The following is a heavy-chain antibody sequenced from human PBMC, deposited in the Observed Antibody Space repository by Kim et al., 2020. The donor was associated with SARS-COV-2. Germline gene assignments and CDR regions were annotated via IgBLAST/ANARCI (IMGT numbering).Heavy chain of an antibody. J-gene: IGHJ5*02. Sequence: GGSLRLSCAASGFTFSSYAMSWVRQAPGKGLEWVSVIYSGGSSTYYADSVKGRFTISRDNSKNTLYLQMNSLRAEDTAVYYCATLGSYGYSIDPWGQGTLVTVSS. CDR2: IYSGGSST. D-gene: IGHD5-18*01. CDR1: GFTFSSYA. CDR3: ATLGSYGYSIDP. V-gene: IGHV3-23*03.